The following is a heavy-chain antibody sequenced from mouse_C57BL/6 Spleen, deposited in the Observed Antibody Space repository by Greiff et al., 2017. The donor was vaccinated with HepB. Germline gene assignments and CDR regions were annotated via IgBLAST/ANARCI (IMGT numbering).Heavy chain of an antibody. V-gene: IGHV1-69*01. CDR1: GYTFTSYW. D-gene: IGHD1-1*01. CDR3: ARRDYYGSSGYDY. Sequence: QVQLQQPGAELVMPGASVKLSCKASGYTFTSYWMHWVKQRPGQGLEWIGEIDPSDSYTNYTQKFKGKSTLTVDKSSSTAYMQLSSLTSEDSAVYYCARRDYYGSSGYDYWGQGTTLTVSS. J-gene: IGHJ2*01. CDR2: IDPSDSYT.